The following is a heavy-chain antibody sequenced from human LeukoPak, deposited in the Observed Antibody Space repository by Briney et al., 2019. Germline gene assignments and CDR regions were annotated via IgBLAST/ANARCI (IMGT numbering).Heavy chain of an antibody. Sequence: GGSLRLSCAASGFTFSSYEMNWVRQAPGKGLEWVSYISRSGSTIYYADSVKGRFTISRDNSKTTVYLQMNSMRAEDTAVYYCAKSVSSRGLIIPKTSRYFDYWGQGTLVTVSS. CDR1: GFTFSSYE. CDR2: ISRSGSTI. CDR3: AKSVSSRGLIIPKTSRYFDY. V-gene: IGHV3-48*03. D-gene: IGHD3-10*01. J-gene: IGHJ4*02.